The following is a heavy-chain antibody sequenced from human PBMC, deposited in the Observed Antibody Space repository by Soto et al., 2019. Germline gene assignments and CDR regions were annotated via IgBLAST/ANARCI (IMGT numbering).Heavy chain of an antibody. V-gene: IGHV3-21*01. CDR3: ARDTAMAHIFDY. CDR1: GFTFSSYS. D-gene: IGHD5-18*01. CDR2: ISSSSSYI. J-gene: IGHJ4*02. Sequence: GGSLRLSCAASGFTFSSYSMNWVRQAPGKGLEWVSSISSSSSYIYYADSVKGRFTISRDNAKNSLYLQMNSLRAEDTAVYYCARDTAMAHIFDYWGQGTLVTVSS.